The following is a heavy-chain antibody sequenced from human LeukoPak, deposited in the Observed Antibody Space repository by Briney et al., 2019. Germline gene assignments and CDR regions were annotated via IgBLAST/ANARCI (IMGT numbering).Heavy chain of an antibody. V-gene: IGHV3-66*01. D-gene: IGHD3-10*01. CDR1: GFTVNSKY. Sequence: GGSLRLSCAASGFTVNSKYMNWVRQAPGKGLEWVSILYSGDTTHYADSVKGRFVISRDNSENTLYLQMNSLRAEDTAVYYCAPGGFDFWGQGALVTVFS. J-gene: IGHJ4*02. CDR3: APGGFDF. CDR2: LYSGDTT.